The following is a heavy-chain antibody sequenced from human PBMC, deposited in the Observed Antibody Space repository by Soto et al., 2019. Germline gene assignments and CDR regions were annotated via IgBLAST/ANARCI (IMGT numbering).Heavy chain of an antibody. CDR1: GGSISSYY. J-gene: IGHJ5*01. D-gene: IGHD3-22*01. V-gene: IGHV4-59*08. Sequence: SETLSLTCTVSGGSISSYYWSWIRQPPGKGLEWIGYIYYAGTTTYNPSIKSRVTISVDSSKNQFSLNLTSVSAADTAVYYCARLGGFYQSLDSWGQGTLVTVS. CDR3: ARLGGFYQSLDS. CDR2: IYYAGTT.